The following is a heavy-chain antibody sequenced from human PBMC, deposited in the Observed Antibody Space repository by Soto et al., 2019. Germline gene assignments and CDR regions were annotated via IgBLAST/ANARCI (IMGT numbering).Heavy chain of an antibody. J-gene: IGHJ4*02. CDR2: INHSGST. Sequence: SETLSLTCAVYGGSFSGYYWSWIRQPPGKGLEWIGEINHSGSTNYNPSLKSRVTISVDTSKNQFSLKLSSVTAADTAVYYCARWVYYDILTGYYDFDYCGQGTLVTVSS. CDR1: GGSFSGYY. CDR3: ARWVYYDILTGYYDFDY. D-gene: IGHD3-9*01. V-gene: IGHV4-34*01.